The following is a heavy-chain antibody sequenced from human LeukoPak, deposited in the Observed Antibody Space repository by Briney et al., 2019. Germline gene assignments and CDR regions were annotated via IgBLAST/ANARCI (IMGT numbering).Heavy chain of an antibody. CDR1: GLAFSAYK. J-gene: IGHJ5*02. V-gene: IGHV3-74*01. CDR3: AKDTESYGSGWFDP. Sequence: GGSLRLSCAASGLAFSAYKMHWVRQAPRKGLVWVSRISTDGYTTDYADFVQGRFTASRDNTKNTWSLEMNSLRAEDTAVYYCAKDTESYGSGWFDPWGQGTLVTVSS. D-gene: IGHD5-18*01. CDR2: ISTDGYTT.